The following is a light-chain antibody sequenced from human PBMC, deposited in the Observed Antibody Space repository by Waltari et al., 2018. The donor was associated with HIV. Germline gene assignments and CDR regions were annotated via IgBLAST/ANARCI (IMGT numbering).Light chain of an antibody. V-gene: IGLV2-18*02. CDR3: SSYPTCSTWA. J-gene: IGLJ3*02. CDR2: EVT. Sequence: QSTLTQPLSVSGSLGQSVTIACSGTSSDIGSYNRVSWYQQPPGTAPKLIIYEVTNRPPGLAVRFSGSKSGNTASLTISCLQAEDEAAYYCSSYPTCSTWAFGGGPQPAVL. CDR1: SSDIGSYNR.